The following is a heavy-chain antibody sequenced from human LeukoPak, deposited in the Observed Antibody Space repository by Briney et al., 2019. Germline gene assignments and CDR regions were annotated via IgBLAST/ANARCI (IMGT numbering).Heavy chain of an antibody. Sequence: ASVKVSCKASGYTFSSYAIHWVRQAPGQRLEWMGWTNAGNGKTKYSQKFQGRVTIIRDTSASTVYMELSSLRSEDTAVYYCARSYYDILTGSVRNWFDPWGQGTLVTVSS. CDR3: ARSYYDILTGSVRNWFDP. CDR2: TNAGNGKT. D-gene: IGHD3-9*01. J-gene: IGHJ5*02. V-gene: IGHV1-3*01. CDR1: GYTFSSYA.